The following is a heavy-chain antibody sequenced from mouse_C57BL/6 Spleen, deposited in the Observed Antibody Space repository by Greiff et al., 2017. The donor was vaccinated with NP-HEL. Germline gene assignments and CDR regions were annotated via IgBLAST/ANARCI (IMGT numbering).Heavy chain of an antibody. CDR3: ARMGQLRLRNAMDY. J-gene: IGHJ4*01. V-gene: IGHV1-55*01. CDR1: GYTFTSYW. Sequence: QVQLQQPGAELVKPGASVKMSCKASGYTFTSYWITWVKQRPGQGLEWIGDIYPGSGSTNYNEKFKSKATLTVDTSSSTAYMQLSSLTSEDSAFYYWARMGQLRLRNAMDYWGQGTSVTVAS. CDR2: IYPGSGST. D-gene: IGHD3-2*02.